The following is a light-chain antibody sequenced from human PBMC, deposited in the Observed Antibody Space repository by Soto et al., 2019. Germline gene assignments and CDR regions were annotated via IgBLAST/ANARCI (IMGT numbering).Light chain of an antibody. CDR3: QQYDSSPIT. Sequence: EIVMTQSPATLSVSPGGRATLSCRASQSFTSSYLAWYQQKPGQAPRLLIYGASSRATGIPDRFSGSGSGTDFTLTISRLEPEDFAVYYCQQYDSSPITFGQGTRLEIK. J-gene: IGKJ5*01. V-gene: IGKV3-20*01. CDR2: GAS. CDR1: QSFTSSY.